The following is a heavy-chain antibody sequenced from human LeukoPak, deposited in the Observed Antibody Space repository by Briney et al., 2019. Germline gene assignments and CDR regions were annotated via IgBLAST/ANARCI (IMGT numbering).Heavy chain of an antibody. Sequence: PGRSLRLSCAASGFTFRSYGMHWVRQAPGKGLEWVAVISYDGSNKYYADSVKGRFTISRDNSKNTLYLQMNSLRAEDTAVYYCAGAMVISPLETNWFDPWAREPWSPSPQ. V-gene: IGHV3-30*03. CDR2: ISYDGSNK. D-gene: IGHD5-18*01. J-gene: IGHJ5*02. CDR1: GFTFRSYG. CDR3: AGAMVISPLETNWFDP.